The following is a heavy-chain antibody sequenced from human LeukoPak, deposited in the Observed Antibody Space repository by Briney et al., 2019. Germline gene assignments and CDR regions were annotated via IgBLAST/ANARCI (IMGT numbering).Heavy chain of an antibody. CDR3: ARGLRWSNLDY. D-gene: IGHD4-23*01. Sequence: SQTLSLTCTVSGGSISSGSLYWTWIRQPAGRGLEWIGLIYTSGSTNYNPSLRSRVTISLDTSKNQFSLKLTSVTAADTAVYYCARGLRWSNLDYWGQGTLVTVSS. CDR1: GGSISSGSLY. CDR2: IYTSGST. J-gene: IGHJ4*02. V-gene: IGHV4-61*02.